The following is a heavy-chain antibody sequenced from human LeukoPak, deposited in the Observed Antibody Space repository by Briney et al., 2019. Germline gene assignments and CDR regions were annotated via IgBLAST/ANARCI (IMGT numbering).Heavy chain of an antibody. J-gene: IGHJ4*02. CDR2: INHSGST. CDR1: GGSFSGYY. Sequence: SETLSLTCAVYGGSFSGYYWSWIRQPPGKGLEWIGEINHSGSTNYNPSLKSRVTISVDTSKNQFSLKLGSVTAADTAVYYCAIGGDIDYWGQGTLVTVSS. V-gene: IGHV4-34*01. CDR3: AIGGDIDY. D-gene: IGHD3-10*01.